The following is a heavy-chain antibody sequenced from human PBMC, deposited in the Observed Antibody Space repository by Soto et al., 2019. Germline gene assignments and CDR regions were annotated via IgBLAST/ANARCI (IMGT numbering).Heavy chain of an antibody. Sequence: GESLKISCKGSGYSFTNYWISWVRQMPGKRLEWMGEIDPRDSHTNYSPSFQGRVTLSTDKSNRTAYLQWSSLRASDTAMYYCPRHYSSSSFMDVWGQGTTVTVSS. J-gene: IGHJ6*02. V-gene: IGHV5-10-1*01. D-gene: IGHD6-6*01. CDR3: PRHYSSSSFMDV. CDR1: GYSFTNYW. CDR2: IDPRDSHT.